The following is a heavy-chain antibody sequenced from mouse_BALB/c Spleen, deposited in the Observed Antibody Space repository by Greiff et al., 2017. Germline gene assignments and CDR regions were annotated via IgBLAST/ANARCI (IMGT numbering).Heavy chain of an antibody. V-gene: IGHV7-3*02. CDR3: ARDGGSSFYAMDY. CDR2: IRNKANGYTT. CDR1: GFTFTDYY. J-gene: IGHJ4*01. D-gene: IGHD1-1*01. Sequence: EVQRVESGGGLVQPEGSLRLSCATSGFTFTDYYMSWVRQPPGKALEWLGFIRNKANGYTTEYSASVKGRFTISRDNSQSILYLQMNTLRAEDSATYYCARDGGSSFYAMDYWGQGTSVTVSS.